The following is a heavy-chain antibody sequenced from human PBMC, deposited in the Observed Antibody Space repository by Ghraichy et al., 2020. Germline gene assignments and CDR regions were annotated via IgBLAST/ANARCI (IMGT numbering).Heavy chain of an antibody. CDR1: GFTFSSYG. D-gene: IGHD3-3*01. J-gene: IGHJ6*01. CDR2: ISYNGSNK. CDR3: ARERVNYDLWSGYYVDYYYDGMDV. Sequence: GGSLRLSCAASGFTFSSYGMYWVRQAPGRGLEWVAIISYNGSNKYYADSVKGRFTISRDNAKNSLYLQMNSLRAEDTAVYYCARERVNYDLWSGYYVDYYYDGMDVWGQGTTVTGSS. V-gene: IGHV3-30*03.